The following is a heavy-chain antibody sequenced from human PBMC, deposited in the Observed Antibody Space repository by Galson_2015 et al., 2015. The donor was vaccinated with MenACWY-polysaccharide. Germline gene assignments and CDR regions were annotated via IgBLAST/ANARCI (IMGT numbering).Heavy chain of an antibody. Sequence: SLRLSCAASGFTFSSFWMSWVRQAPGKGLEWVANIKQDESGKYYVDSVKGRFTISRDNAKNSLYLQMNSLRAEDTAVYYCARDVYGGHFDYWGQGTLVTVSS. V-gene: IGHV3-7*01. CDR3: ARDVYGGHFDY. J-gene: IGHJ4*02. CDR1: GFTFSSFW. D-gene: IGHD4-23*01. CDR2: IKQDESGK.